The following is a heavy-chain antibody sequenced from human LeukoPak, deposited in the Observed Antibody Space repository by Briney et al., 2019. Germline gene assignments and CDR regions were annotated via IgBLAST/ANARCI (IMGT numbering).Heavy chain of an antibody. V-gene: IGHV4-59*03. CDR2: IYYRGTT. D-gene: IGHD3-10*01. CDR3: AGVFSGRRPFEL. CDR1: GGSINDYY. Sequence: SETLSLTCPVSGGSINDYYWNWLRQPPGKGLEWIGFIYYRGTTNNNPSLKSRVTTSIDTSKKQFSLNLSSVTAADTAIYYCAGVFSGRRPFELWGQGILVTVSS. J-gene: IGHJ4*02.